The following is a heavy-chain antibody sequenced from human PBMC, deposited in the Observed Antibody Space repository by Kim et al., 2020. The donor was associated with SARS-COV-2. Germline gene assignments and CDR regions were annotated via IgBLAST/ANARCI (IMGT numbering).Heavy chain of an antibody. CDR2: IWYDGSNK. V-gene: IGHV3-33*01. J-gene: IGHJ3*02. D-gene: IGHD3-10*01. Sequence: GGSLRLSCAASGFTFSSYGMHWVRQAPGKGLEWVAVIWYDGSNKYYADSVKGRFTISRDNSKNTLYLQMNSLRAEDTAVYYCARAMVRGRKAPAFDIWGQGTMVPSLQ. CDR3: ARAMVRGRKAPAFDI. CDR1: GFTFSSYG.